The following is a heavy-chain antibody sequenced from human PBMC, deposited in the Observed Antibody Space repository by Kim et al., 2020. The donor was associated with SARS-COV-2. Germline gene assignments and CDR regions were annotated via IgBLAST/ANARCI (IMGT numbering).Heavy chain of an antibody. D-gene: IGHD3-16*01. J-gene: IGHJ4*02. CDR2: IYYSGST. CDR1: GGSISSSSYY. CDR3: ARDRNGGLRD. Sequence: SETLSLTCTVSGGSISSSSYYWGWIRQPPGKGLEWIGSIYYSGSTYYNPSLKSRVTISVDTSKNQFSLKLSSVTAADTAVYYCARDRNGGLRDWGQGTL. V-gene: IGHV4-39*07.